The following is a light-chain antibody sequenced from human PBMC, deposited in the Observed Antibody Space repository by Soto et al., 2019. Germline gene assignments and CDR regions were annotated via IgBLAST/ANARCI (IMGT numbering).Light chain of an antibody. CDR1: SSDVGAYDY. CDR2: GVS. V-gene: IGLV2-14*01. CDR3: STYPSGGPLV. Sequence: QSVLTQPASVSGSPGQWVTISCTGASSDVGAYDYVSWHQQSPCKVPNLMIYGVSNRPSGVSHRFSGSKSGNPATLAISGLKAEDEGADTCSTYPSGGPLVFGGGTKLTVL. J-gene: IGLJ3*02.